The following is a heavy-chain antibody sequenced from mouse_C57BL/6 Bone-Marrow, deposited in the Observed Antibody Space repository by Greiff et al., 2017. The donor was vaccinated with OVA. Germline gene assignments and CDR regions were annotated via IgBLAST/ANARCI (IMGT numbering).Heavy chain of an antibody. CDR2: IDPSDSET. D-gene: IGHD4-1*01. CDR1: GYTFTSYW. CDR3: AGNWPWFAY. J-gene: IGHJ3*01. V-gene: IGHV1-52*01. Sequence: VQLQQPGAELVRPGSSVTLSCKASGYTFTSYWMHWVKQRPIQGLEWIGNIDPSDSETNYTQKFKDKATLTVDKSSSTAYMELRSLTSDDSAVYFCAGNWPWFAYWGQGTLVTVSA.